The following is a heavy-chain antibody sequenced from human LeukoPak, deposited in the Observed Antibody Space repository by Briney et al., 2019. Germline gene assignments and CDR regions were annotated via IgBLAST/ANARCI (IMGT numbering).Heavy chain of an antibody. V-gene: IGHV3-74*01. CDR3: ATKQWLAPPPDS. CDR2: INTDGTVT. Sequence: GGSLRLSCAASGFTFSKYWMLWVRQAPGKGLESVSRINTDGTVTTYADSVKGRFTVSGDNADNTMFLQMNSVRDEDTAVYYCATKQWLAPPPDSWGQGTPGTVSS. J-gene: IGHJ4*02. D-gene: IGHD6-19*01. CDR1: GFTFSKYW.